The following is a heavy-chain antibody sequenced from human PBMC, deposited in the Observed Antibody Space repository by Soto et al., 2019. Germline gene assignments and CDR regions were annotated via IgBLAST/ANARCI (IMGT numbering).Heavy chain of an antibody. Sequence: GGSLRLSCAASGFTFSTYAMSWVRQAPGKGLEWVSAISGSGGSTYYTDSVKGRFIISRDNSKNTLYLQMNSLRAEDTAVYYCEVRKTGSFFDYWGQGTLVTVSS. CDR2: ISGSGGST. D-gene: IGHD1-26*01. CDR3: EVRKTGSFFDY. CDR1: GFTFSTYA. V-gene: IGHV3-23*01. J-gene: IGHJ4*02.